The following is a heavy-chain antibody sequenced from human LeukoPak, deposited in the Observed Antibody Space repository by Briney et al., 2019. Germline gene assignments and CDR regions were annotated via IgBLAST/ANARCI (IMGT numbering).Heavy chain of an antibody. Sequence: PSETLFLTCAVSRYSISSGYYWAGLRQPPGKGLAWLGRIYRSGSTYYNASVKSRVTISLDTSKNQFSLKLSSVTAADTAVYYCARWVGATTRYFVYWGQGTLVTVST. J-gene: IGHJ4*02. CDR3: ARWVGATTRYFVY. D-gene: IGHD1-26*01. V-gene: IGHV4-38-2*01. CDR2: IYRSGST. CDR1: RYSISSGYY.